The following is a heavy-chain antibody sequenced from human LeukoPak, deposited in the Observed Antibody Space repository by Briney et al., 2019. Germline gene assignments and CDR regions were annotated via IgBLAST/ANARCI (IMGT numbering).Heavy chain of an antibody. CDR1: GFTFSSNA. CDR3: AKETSRIGGSMASFDY. CDR2: ITGSGKST. V-gene: IGHV3-23*01. J-gene: IGHJ4*02. Sequence: GGSLRLSCAVSGFTFSSNAMSWVRQAPGKGLEWVSGITGSGKSTYYADSVKGRFAISRDNSKNTLYLQMNSLRAEDTAVYYCAKETSRIGGSMASFDYWGQGTLVTVSS. D-gene: IGHD1-26*01.